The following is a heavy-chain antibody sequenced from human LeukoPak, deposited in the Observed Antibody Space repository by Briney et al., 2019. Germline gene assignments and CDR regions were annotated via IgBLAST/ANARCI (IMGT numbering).Heavy chain of an antibody. D-gene: IGHD2-2*01. J-gene: IGHJ5*01. CDR2: HYYTGYS. CDR3: ARLKYQLKRPLGGWFDS. Sequence: SDTLSLTCAVSGGFTSSYYWSWIQHPPGKVLECIGFHYYTGYSNYNPFLKSGVTISLNTSERQFSLRLTSVTAADTAVYYCARLKYQLKRPLGGWFDSWGQGTLVTVSS. V-gene: IGHV4-59*08. CDR1: GGFTSSYY.